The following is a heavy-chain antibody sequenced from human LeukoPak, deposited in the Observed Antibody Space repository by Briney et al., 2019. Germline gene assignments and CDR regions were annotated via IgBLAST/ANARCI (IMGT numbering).Heavy chain of an antibody. V-gene: IGHV1-2*02. D-gene: IGHD3-16*01. Sequence: GASVKVSCKASGYTFTDYYMYWVRQAPGQGLDFMGWINPNSGGTHCAQKFQGRVSMTRDTSISTAYMELSRLTSDDTAVYYCAKDRLSMGIGAFDIWGQGTMVTVSS. CDR1: GYTFTDYY. CDR3: AKDRLSMGIGAFDI. J-gene: IGHJ3*02. CDR2: INPNSGGT.